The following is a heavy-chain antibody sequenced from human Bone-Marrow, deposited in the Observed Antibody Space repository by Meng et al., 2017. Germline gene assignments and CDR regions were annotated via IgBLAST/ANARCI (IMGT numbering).Heavy chain of an antibody. Sequence: QVQLQESGPGLVKPSQTLSLTCTVSGGSIGSGGYYWSWIRQHPGKGLEWIGYIYYTGSTFYNPSLKSRLTISVDTSKNQFSLKLSSVTAADTAVYYCARLGYCGGGSCLADYWGQGTLVTVSS. CDR2: IYYTGST. CDR1: GGSIGSGGYY. J-gene: IGHJ4*02. V-gene: IGHV4-31*03. D-gene: IGHD2-15*01. CDR3: ARLGYCGGGSCLADY.